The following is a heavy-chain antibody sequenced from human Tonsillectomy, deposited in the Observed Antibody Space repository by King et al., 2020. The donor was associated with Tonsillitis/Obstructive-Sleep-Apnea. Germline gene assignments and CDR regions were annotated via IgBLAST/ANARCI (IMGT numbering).Heavy chain of an antibody. CDR1: GFTFSNAW. D-gene: IGHD4/OR15-4a*01. CDR3: GTGPGGAPHDGY. Sequence: VQLVESGGGLVKPGGSLRLSCAASGFTFSNAWMTWVRQAPGKGLEWVGQIKSKTDGETTDYGAPVQGRFTIARDDSQNTLYLQMNSLKTEDTAVYYCGTGPGGAPHDGYWGQGTLVTVSS. CDR2: IKSKTDGETT. J-gene: IGHJ4*02. V-gene: IGHV3-15*01.